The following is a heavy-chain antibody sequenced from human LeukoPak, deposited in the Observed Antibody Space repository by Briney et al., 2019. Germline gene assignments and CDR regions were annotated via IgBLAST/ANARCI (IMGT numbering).Heavy chain of an antibody. V-gene: IGHV3-53*01. D-gene: IGHD7-27*01. J-gene: IGHJ4*02. CDR2: IYSGGST. CDR1: GFSVSTNY. CDR3: ARNLGEAYFDY. Sequence: PGGSLRLSCAASGFSVSTNYMIWVRQAPGKGLEWVSIIYSGGSTYYADSVKGRFTISRDDSKNTLYLQMNSLRAEDTAVYYCARNLGEAYFDYWGQGTLVTVSS.